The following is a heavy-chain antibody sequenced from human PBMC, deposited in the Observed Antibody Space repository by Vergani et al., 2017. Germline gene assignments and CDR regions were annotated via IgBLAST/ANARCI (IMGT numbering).Heavy chain of an antibody. Sequence: EVQLVESGGGLVQPGGSLRLSCAASGFTFSSYWMSWVRQAPGKGLEWVANIKQDGSEKYYVDSVKGRFTISRDNAKNSLYLQMNSLRAEDTAVYYCAKDPYYGSGSRYYYYYYGMDVWGQGTTVTVSS. V-gene: IGHV3-7*01. CDR3: AKDPYYGSGSRYYYYYYGMDV. D-gene: IGHD3-10*01. J-gene: IGHJ6*02. CDR2: IKQDGSEK. CDR1: GFTFSSYW.